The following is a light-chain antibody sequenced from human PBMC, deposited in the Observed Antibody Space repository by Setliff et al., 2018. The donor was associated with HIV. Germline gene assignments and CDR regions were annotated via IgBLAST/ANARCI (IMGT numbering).Light chain of an antibody. CDR1: WSNIGVNS. J-gene: IGLJ3*02. CDR2: DNY. Sequence: QAVVTQPLSASGTPGQRVTISCSGGWSNIGVNSVNWYQQHPGTPPKLLIYDNYDRPSGVPDRFSGSRSGTSASLAITGLQSEDEADYYCSVWDDRLIGWVFGGGTKVTVL. V-gene: IGLV1-44*01. CDR3: SVWDDRLIGWV.